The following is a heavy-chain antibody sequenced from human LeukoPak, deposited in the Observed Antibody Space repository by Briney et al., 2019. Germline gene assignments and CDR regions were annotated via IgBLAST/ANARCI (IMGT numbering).Heavy chain of an antibody. D-gene: IGHD1-26*01. Sequence: QTGGSLRLSCAASGFTFSGFAMSWVRWTPGKGLEWVSGISGSGDNTLYADSVKGRFTISRDNSKNTLYLEMNSLRAEDTAIYYCAKMKGHPLPKYYMDVWGQGTTVTVSS. CDR1: GFTFSGFA. V-gene: IGHV3-23*01. J-gene: IGHJ6*01. CDR2: ISGSGDNT. CDR3: AKMKGHPLPKYYMDV.